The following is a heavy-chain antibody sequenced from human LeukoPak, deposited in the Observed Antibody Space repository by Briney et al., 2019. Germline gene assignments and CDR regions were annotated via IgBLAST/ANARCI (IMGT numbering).Heavy chain of an antibody. CDR3: ANPRHCSSTSCSSEVY. CDR2: ISWNSGSI. D-gene: IGHD2-2*01. J-gene: IGHJ4*02. V-gene: IGHV3-9*01. Sequence: GGSLRLSCAASGFTFDDYAMHWVRQAPGKGLEWVSGISWNSGSIGYADSVKGRFTISRDNSKNTLYLQMNSLRAEDTAVYYCANPRHCSSTSCSSEVYWGQGTLVTVSS. CDR1: GFTFDDYA.